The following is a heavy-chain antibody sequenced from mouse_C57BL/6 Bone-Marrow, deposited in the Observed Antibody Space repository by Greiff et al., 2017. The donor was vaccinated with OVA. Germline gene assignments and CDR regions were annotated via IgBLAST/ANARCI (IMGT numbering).Heavy chain of an antibody. J-gene: IGHJ4*01. CDR3: ARYSNYIYYYAMDY. CDR2: IRNKANGYTT. D-gene: IGHD2-1*01. CDR1: GFTFTDYY. V-gene: IGHV7-3*01. Sequence: EVMLVESGGGLVQPGGSLSLSCAASGFTFTDYYMSWVRQPPGKALEWLGFIRNKANGYTTEYSASVKGRFTISRDNSQSILYLQMNALRAEDSATYYCARYSNYIYYYAMDYWGQGTSVTVSS.